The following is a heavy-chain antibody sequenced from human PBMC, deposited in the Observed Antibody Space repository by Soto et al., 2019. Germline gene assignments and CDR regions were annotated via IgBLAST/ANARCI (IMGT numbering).Heavy chain of an antibody. Sequence: QVQLQQWGAGLLKPSETLSLTCAVYGGSFSGYYWSWIRQPPGKGLEWIGEINHSGSTNYNPSLKIRVTISVDTSKNQFSLKLSSVTAADTAVYYCARKRKRVDIVATIQGYYYYYYYMDVWGKGTTVTVSS. V-gene: IGHV4-34*01. J-gene: IGHJ6*03. CDR2: INHSGST. D-gene: IGHD5-12*01. CDR1: GGSFSGYY. CDR3: ARKRKRVDIVATIQGYYYYYYYMDV.